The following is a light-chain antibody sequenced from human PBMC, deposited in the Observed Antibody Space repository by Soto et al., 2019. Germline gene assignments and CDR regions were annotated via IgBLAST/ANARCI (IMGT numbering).Light chain of an antibody. CDR3: QQYNSWPPIT. CDR1: QSISSY. V-gene: IGKV1-39*01. CDR2: AAS. J-gene: IGKJ5*01. Sequence: DIQMTQSPSSLSASVGDRVTITCRASQSISSYLNWYQQKLGKAPKLLIYAASSLQSGVPSRFSGSGSGTDFTLTISSLQSEDFAVYYCQQYNSWPPITFGQGTRLEIK.